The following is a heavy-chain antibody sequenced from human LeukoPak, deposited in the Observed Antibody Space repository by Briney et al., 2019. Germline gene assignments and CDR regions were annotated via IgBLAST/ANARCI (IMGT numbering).Heavy chain of an antibody. J-gene: IGHJ4*02. D-gene: IGHD4-17*01. CDR1: GFIFSSYS. Sequence: PGGSLRLSCAASGFIFSSYSMSWVRQAPGKGLEWVSVITGSGGSTYYADSVKGRFTISRDNSKNTLYLQMNSLKAEDTAVYYCAKDDGIGDYGFDYWGQGTLVTVSS. V-gene: IGHV3-23*01. CDR3: AKDDGIGDYGFDY. CDR2: ITGSGGST.